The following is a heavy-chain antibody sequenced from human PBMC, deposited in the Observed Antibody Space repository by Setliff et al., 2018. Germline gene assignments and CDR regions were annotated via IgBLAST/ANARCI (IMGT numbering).Heavy chain of an antibody. CDR1: GFTFTNYI. V-gene: IGHV3-33*08. D-gene: IGHD3-10*01. CDR2: IWYDGSNS. Sequence: GGSLRLSCAASGFTFTNYIIHWVRQAPGKGLEWVAVIWYDGSNSYYADSVKGRFTISRDNSRNMLYMQMNSLRADDTAVYYCVRDWASGDDHWGRGTLVTVSS. CDR3: VRDWASGDDH. J-gene: IGHJ4*02.